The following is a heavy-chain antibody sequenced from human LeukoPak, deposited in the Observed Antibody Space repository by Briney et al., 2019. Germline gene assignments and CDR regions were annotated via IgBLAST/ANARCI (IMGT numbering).Heavy chain of an antibody. J-gene: IGHJ3*02. CDR3: ARGRDGYNLIDAFDI. CDR2: IYYSGST. D-gene: IGHD5-24*01. CDR1: GGSISSYY. V-gene: IGHV4-59*01. Sequence: PSETLSLTCTVSGGSISSYYWSRIRQPPGKGLEWIGYIYYSGSTNYNPSLKSRVTISVDTSKNQFSLKLSSVTAADTAVYYCARGRDGYNLIDAFDIWGQGTMVTVSS.